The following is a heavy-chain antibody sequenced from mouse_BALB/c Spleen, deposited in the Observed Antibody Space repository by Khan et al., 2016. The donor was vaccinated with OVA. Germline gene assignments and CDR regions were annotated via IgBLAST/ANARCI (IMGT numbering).Heavy chain of an antibody. CDR2: INPTSGGT. D-gene: IGHD2-10*02. V-gene: IGHV1S81*02. CDR1: GYTFSSYY. Sequence: QVQLQQSGAELVKPGASVKLSCKASGYTFSSYYMYWVKQRPGQGLEWIGGINPTSGGTNFNEKFKTQATLTVDKSSSTAYMPLSSLTAEDAAFYYGTRSGYANSFAYWGQGTLVTVSA. J-gene: IGHJ3*01. CDR3: TRSGYANSFAY.